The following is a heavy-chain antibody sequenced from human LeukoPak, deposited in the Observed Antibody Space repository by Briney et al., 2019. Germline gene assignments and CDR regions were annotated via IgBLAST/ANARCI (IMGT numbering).Heavy chain of an antibody. V-gene: IGHV4-59*08. Sequence: SETLSLTCTVSGGSISSFYWNWIRQPPGKGLEWIGFIYYSGSTNYNPSLKSRVTISVDTSKNQFSLKLSSVTAADTALYYCARHSTIAGTEYAFDIWGQGTMVTVSS. CDR3: ARHSTIAGTEYAFDI. J-gene: IGHJ3*02. D-gene: IGHD6-13*01. CDR1: GGSISSFY. CDR2: IYYSGST.